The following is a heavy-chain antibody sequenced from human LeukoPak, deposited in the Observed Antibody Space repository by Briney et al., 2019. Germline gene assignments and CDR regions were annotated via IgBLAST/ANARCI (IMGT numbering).Heavy chain of an antibody. V-gene: IGHV1-2*04. CDR1: GYTFTGYY. D-gene: IGHD4-17*01. CDR3: ARGENDYGDRYDY. Sequence: ASVKVSCKASGYTFTGYYMHWVRQAPGQGLEWMGWINPNSGGTNYAQKFQGWVTMTRDTSISTAYMELSGLRSDDTAVYYCARGENDYGDRYDYWGQGTLVTVSS. J-gene: IGHJ4*02. CDR2: INPNSGGT.